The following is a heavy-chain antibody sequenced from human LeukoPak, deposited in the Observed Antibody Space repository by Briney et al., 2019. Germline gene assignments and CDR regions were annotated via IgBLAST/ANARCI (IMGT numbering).Heavy chain of an antibody. Sequence: GGSLRLSCAASGFTFSSYAMSWVRQAPGKGLEWVSGVSSSGGSTYYTDSVKGRFTISRDNSKNTLYLQKNSLRAEDTAVYYCAKASIFGDTKYFQHWGQGTLVTVSS. D-gene: IGHD3-3*01. V-gene: IGHV3-23*01. CDR1: GFTFSSYA. J-gene: IGHJ1*01. CDR2: VSSSGGST. CDR3: AKASIFGDTKYFQH.